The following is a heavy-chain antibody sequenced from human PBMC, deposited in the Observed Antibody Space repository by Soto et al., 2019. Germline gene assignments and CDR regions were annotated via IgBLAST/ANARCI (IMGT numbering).Heavy chain of an antibody. CDR3: AREYSSGWYSSYFDY. CDR2: IWYDGSNK. CDR1: GFTFSSYG. J-gene: IGHJ4*02. Sequence: QVQLVESGGGVVQPGRSLRLSCAASGFTFSSYGMHWVRQAPGKGLEWWAVIWYDGSNKYYADSVKGRFTISRDNSKNTLYLQMNSLRAEDTAVYYCAREYSSGWYSSYFDYWGQGTLVTVSS. V-gene: IGHV3-33*01. D-gene: IGHD6-19*01.